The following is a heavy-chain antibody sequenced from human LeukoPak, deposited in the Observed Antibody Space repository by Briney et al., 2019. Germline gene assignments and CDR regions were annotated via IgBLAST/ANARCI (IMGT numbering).Heavy chain of an antibody. Sequence: PGGSLRLSCAASGFTFSSFALSWVRQSPGKGLEWVSTIVYSGGNTYYADSVKGRFTISRDNSKNTLYLQMSSLRAEDAAVYYCAKPGGSSGWYFLDAFDIWGQGTMVTVSS. D-gene: IGHD6-19*01. CDR2: IVYSGGNT. V-gene: IGHV3-23*01. J-gene: IGHJ3*02. CDR3: AKPGGSSGWYFLDAFDI. CDR1: GFTFSSFA.